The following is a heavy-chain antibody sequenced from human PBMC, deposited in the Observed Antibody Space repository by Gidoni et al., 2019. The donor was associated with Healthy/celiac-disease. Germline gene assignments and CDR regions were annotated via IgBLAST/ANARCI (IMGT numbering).Heavy chain of an antibody. CDR2: ISSSSSYI. CDR1: GFTFSSYS. D-gene: IGHD6-13*01. Sequence: EVQLVESGGGLVKPGGSLRLSCAASGFTFSSYSMNWVRQAPGKGLEWVSSISSSSSYIYYADSVKGRFTISRDNAKNSLYLQMNSLRAEDTAVYYCARASRGYYYGMDVWGQGTTVTVSS. J-gene: IGHJ6*02. CDR3: ARASRGYYYGMDV. V-gene: IGHV3-21*01.